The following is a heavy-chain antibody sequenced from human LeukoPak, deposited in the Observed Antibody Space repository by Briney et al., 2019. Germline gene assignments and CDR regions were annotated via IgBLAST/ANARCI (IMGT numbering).Heavy chain of an antibody. CDR3: ARGRWLQFDY. CDR1: GDTFSSYA. Sequence: ASVKVSCKASGDTFSSYAISWVRQAPGQGLEWMGGIIPIFGTANYAQKFQGRVTITTDGSTSTAYMELSSLRSEDTAVYYCARGRWLQFDYWGQGTLVTVSS. V-gene: IGHV1-69*05. D-gene: IGHD5-24*01. CDR2: IIPIFGTA. J-gene: IGHJ4*02.